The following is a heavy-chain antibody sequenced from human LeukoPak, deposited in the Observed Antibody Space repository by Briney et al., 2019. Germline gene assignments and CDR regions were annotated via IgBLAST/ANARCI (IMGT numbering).Heavy chain of an antibody. D-gene: IGHD2-15*01. Sequence: PGGPLRLSCAASGFTLSSYGMSWVRQAPGKGLEWVSAISGSDGGTYYADSVKGRFTISRDNSKNTLYLQMNSLRAEETAIYYCAKAPVASCRGAFCYPFDCWGQGNLVTVSS. V-gene: IGHV3-23*01. CDR3: AKAPVASCRGAFCYPFDC. CDR2: ISGSDGGT. J-gene: IGHJ4*02. CDR1: GFTLSSYG.